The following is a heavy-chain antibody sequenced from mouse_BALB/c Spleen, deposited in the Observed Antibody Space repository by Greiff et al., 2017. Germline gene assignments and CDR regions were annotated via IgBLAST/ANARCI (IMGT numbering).Heavy chain of an antibody. CDR1: GYSITSGYY. CDR3: ARVAITNYFDY. J-gene: IGHJ2*01. D-gene: IGHD2-4*01. Sequence: EVKLQESGPGLVKPSQSLSLTCSVTGYSITSGYYWNWIRQFPGNKLEWMGYISYDGSNNYNPSLKNRISITRDTSKNQFFLKLNSVTTEDTATYYCARVAITNYFDYWGQGTTLTVSS. V-gene: IGHV3-6*02. CDR2: ISYDGSN.